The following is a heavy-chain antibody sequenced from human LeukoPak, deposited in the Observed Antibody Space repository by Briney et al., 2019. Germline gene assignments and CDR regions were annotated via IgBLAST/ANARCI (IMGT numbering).Heavy chain of an antibody. D-gene: IGHD6-19*01. CDR3: ARETGYSSGWYFDY. J-gene: IGHJ4*02. CDR1: GFTFSSYE. V-gene: IGHV3-48*03. Sequence: GGSLRLSCAASGFTFSSYEMNWVRQAPGKGLEWVSYISSSGSAIYYADSGKGRFTISRDNAKNSLYLQMNSLRAEDTAVYYCARETGYSSGWYFDYWGQGTLVTVSS. CDR2: ISSSGSAI.